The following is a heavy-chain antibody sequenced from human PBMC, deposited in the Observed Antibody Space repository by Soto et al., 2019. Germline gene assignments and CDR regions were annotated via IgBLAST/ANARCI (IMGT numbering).Heavy chain of an antibody. Sequence: QVQLVQSGAEVKKPGSSVKVSCKSSGGTFSSYAISWVRQAPGQGLEWMGGIIPIFGTANYAQKFQGRVTITVDESTSTAYMELSSLRSEDTAVYYCARSRVTYYYDRSAFDIWGQGTMVTVSS. J-gene: IGHJ3*02. CDR3: ARSRVTYYYDRSAFDI. V-gene: IGHV1-69*01. D-gene: IGHD3-22*01. CDR1: GGTFSSYA. CDR2: IIPIFGTA.